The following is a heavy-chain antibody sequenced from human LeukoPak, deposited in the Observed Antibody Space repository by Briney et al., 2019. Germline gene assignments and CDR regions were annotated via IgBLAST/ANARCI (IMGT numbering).Heavy chain of an antibody. CDR3: AREKLCSSTSCRFFDY. J-gene: IGHJ4*02. V-gene: IGHV4-59*12. CDR2: IYYSGST. D-gene: IGHD2-2*01. CDR1: GGSISSYY. Sequence: SETLSLTCTVSGGSISSYYWSWIRQPPGKGLEWIGYIYYSGSTNYNPSLKSRVTISVDTSKNQFSLKLSSMTAADTAVYYCAREKLCSSTSCRFFDYWGQGTLVTVSS.